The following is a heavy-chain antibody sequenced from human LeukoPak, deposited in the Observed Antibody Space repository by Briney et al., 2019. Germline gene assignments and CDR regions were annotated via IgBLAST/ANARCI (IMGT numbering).Heavy chain of an antibody. V-gene: IGHV4-39*07. D-gene: IGHD2-8*01. CDR2: IYYSGST. J-gene: IGHJ2*01. CDR3: ARRMGVDWYFDL. CDR1: GGSISSSSYY. Sequence: SETLSLTCTVSGGSISSSSYYWGWIRQPPGKGLEWIGSIYYSGSTYYNPSLKSRVTISVDTSKNQFSLKLSSVTAADTAVFYCARRMGVDWYFDLWGRGTLVTVSS.